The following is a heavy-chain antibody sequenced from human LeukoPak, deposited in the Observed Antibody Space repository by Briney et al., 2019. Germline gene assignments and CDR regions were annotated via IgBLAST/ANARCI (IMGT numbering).Heavy chain of an antibody. CDR2: ISYDGSNK. V-gene: IGHV3-30*03. J-gene: IGHJ4*02. D-gene: IGHD4-17*01. CDR1: GFLFSDYS. Sequence: GGSLRLSCMTSGFLFSDYSMNWVRQAPGKGLEWVAVISYDGSNKYYADSVKGRFTISRDNSKNTLYLQMNSLRAEDTAVYYCARVENGDYAVYWGQGTLVTVSS. CDR3: ARVENGDYAVY.